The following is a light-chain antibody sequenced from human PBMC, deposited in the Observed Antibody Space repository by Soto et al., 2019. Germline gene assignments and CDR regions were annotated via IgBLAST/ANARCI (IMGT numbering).Light chain of an antibody. CDR2: DAV. V-gene: IGLV2-23*01. J-gene: IGLJ3*02. CDR3: SSYAGSSTMV. Sequence: QSALTQPASVSGSPGQSITISCAGTSSDVGSYNLVSWYQQHPDTAPKVIIYDAVKRPSGVSSRFSGSKSGNTASLTISGLQAEDEAHYYCSSYAGSSTMVFGGGTKVTVL. CDR1: SSDVGSYNL.